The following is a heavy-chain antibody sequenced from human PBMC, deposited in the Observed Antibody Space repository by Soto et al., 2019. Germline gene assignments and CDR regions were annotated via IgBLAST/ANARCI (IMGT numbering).Heavy chain of an antibody. CDR2: ISYDGSNK. CDR3: AKDRLYVDTAMDSYGMDV. Sequence: GGSPRISCAASGVTFCSYWMDGVRQDPGKGLEWVAVISYDGSNKYYADSVKGRFTISRDNSKNTLYLQMNSLRAEDTAVYYCAKDRLYVDTAMDSYGMDVWGQGTTVTVSS. CDR1: GVTFCSYW. D-gene: IGHD5-18*01. V-gene: IGHV3-30*18. J-gene: IGHJ6*02.